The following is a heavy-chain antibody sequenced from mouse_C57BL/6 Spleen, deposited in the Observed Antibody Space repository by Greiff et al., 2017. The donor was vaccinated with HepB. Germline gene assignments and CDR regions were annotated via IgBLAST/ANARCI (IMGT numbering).Heavy chain of an antibody. D-gene: IGHD1-1*01. CDR3: AMPPTVVEDGYAMDY. J-gene: IGHJ4*01. CDR1: GYTFTSYW. CDR2: IHPSDSDT. V-gene: IGHV1-74*01. Sequence: VKLQQPGAELVKPGASVKVSCKASGYTFTSYWMHWVKQRPGQGLEWIGRIHPSDSDTNYNQKFKGKATLTVDKSSSTAYMQLSSLTSEDSAVYYCAMPPTVVEDGYAMDYWGQGTSVTVSS.